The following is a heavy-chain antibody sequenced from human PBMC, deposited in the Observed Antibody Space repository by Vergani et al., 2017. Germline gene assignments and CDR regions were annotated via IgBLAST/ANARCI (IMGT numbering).Heavy chain of an antibody. V-gene: IGHV3-7*01. Sequence: EVQLVESGGGLVQPGGSLRLSCAASGFTFSSYWMSWVRQAPGKGLEWVANIKKDGSEKYYVDSVKGRFTISRDNAKNSLYLQMNSLRAEDTAVYYCARVLAYDFWSGYSNWFDPWGQGTLVTVSS. J-gene: IGHJ5*02. D-gene: IGHD3-3*01. CDR3: ARVLAYDFWSGYSNWFDP. CDR1: GFTFSSYW. CDR2: IKKDGSEK.